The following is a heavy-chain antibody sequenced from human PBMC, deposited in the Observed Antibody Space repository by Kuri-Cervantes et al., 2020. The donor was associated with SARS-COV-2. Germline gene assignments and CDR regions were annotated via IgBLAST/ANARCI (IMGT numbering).Heavy chain of an antibody. CDR3: ARAKRGYCSGGSCYGGYFDY. J-gene: IGHJ4*02. V-gene: IGHV4-39*07. CDR2: INHSGST. Sequence: SETLSLTCTVSGGSISSSSYYWSWIRQPPGKGLEWIGEINHSGSTNYNPSLKSRVTISVDTSKNQFSLKLSSVTAADTAVYYCARAKRGYCSGGSCYGGYFDYWGQGTLVTVSS. CDR1: GGSISSSSYY. D-gene: IGHD2-15*01.